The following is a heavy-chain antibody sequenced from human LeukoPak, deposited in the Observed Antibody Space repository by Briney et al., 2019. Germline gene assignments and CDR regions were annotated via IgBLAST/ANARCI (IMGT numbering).Heavy chain of an antibody. V-gene: IGHV3-48*03. J-gene: IGHJ6*03. CDR2: ISSSGSTI. CDR3: ARSYYYDRGMDV. CDR1: GFTFSSYE. Sequence: PGGSLRLSCAASGFTFSSYEMNWVRQAPGKGLEWVSYISSSGSTIYYADSVKGRFTISRDNAKSSLYLQMNSLRAEDTAVYYCARSYYYDRGMDVWGKGTTVTVSS. D-gene: IGHD3-22*01.